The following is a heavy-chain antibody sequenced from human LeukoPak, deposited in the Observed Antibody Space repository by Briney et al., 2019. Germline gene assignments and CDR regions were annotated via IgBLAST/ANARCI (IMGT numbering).Heavy chain of an antibody. CDR1: GGSISSYY. CDR2: IYYSGST. J-gene: IGHJ6*02. Sequence: SETLSLTCTVSGGSISSYYWSWIRQPPGKGLEWIGYIYYSGSTNYNPSLKSRVTISVDTSKNQFSLKLSSVTAADTAVYYCAREISVENSYGMDVWGQGTTVTVSS. CDR3: AREISVENSYGMDV. V-gene: IGHV4-59*01.